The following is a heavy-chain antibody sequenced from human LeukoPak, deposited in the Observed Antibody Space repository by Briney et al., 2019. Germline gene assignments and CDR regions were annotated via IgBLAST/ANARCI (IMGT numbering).Heavy chain of an antibody. J-gene: IGHJ4*02. CDR3: ANGAQYYFLTGCYKIRSHFDY. D-gene: IGHD3-9*01. CDR1: GYTLSNYG. V-gene: IGHV3-30*02. CDR2: IRYEGSKK. Sequence: GGSLRLSCAASGYTLSNYGMHCVRQAPGKGLEWVAFIRYEGSKKYYTDSVRRRDTISRDNTKNTLYLHMNTVRAQDTPMYFCANGAQYYFLTGCYKIRSHFDYWGRGTLVTVT.